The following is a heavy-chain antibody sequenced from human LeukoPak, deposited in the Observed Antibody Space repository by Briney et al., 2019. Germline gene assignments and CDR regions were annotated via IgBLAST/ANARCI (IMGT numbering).Heavy chain of an antibody. Sequence: PSETLSLTCAVSGYSISSGYYWGWLRQPPGKGLEWIGSIYHSGSTYYNPSLKSRVTISVDTSKNQFSLKLSSVTAADTAVYYCARPHYYDSSGPRDAFDIWGQGTMVTVSS. D-gene: IGHD3-22*01. CDR2: IYHSGST. J-gene: IGHJ3*02. V-gene: IGHV4-38-2*01. CDR3: ARPHYYDSSGPRDAFDI. CDR1: GYSISSGYY.